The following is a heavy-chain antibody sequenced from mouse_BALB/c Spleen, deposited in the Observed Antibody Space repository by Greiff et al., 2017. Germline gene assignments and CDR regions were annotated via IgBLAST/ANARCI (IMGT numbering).Heavy chain of an antibody. J-gene: IGHJ3*01. CDR3: AGDYGSSYPFAY. V-gene: IGHV14-1*02. Sequence: VQLQQSGAELVRPGALVKLSCKASGFNIKDYYMHWVKQRPEQGLEWIGWIDPENGNTIYDPKFQGKASITADTSSNTAYLQLSSLTSEDTAVYYCAGDYGSSYPFAYWGQGTLVTVSA. D-gene: IGHD1-1*01. CDR1: GFNIKDYY. CDR2: IDPENGNT.